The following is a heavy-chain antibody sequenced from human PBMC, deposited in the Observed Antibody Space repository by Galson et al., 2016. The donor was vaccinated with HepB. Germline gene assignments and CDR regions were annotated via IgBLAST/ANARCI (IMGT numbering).Heavy chain of an antibody. CDR1: GGPISSYY. CDR2: ISYSGST. J-gene: IGHJ6*03. Sequence: SETLSLTYTVSGGPISSYYWTWIRQPPGKGLEWIGCISYSGSTNYNPSLMSRVTISLDTSKNQFSLRLSSVTAADTAVYYCARDYSSGWSTFYYYMDVWGKGTTVTVSS. D-gene: IGHD6-19*01. V-gene: IGHV4-59*01. CDR3: ARDYSSGWSTFYYYMDV.